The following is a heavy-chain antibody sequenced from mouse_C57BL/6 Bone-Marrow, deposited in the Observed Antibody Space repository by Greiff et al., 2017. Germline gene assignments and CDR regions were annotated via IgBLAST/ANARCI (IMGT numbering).Heavy chain of an antibody. V-gene: IGHV8-8*01. J-gene: IGHJ4*01. CDR2: LWWDADK. Sequence: QVTLKESGPGILQPSQTLSLTCSFSGYSLSAFGMGVGWIRQPSGKGLEWLAHLWWDADKYYNPALKSRLTLFKDTYKNQVFLKIANVDTADTATYYCARIEDYGSSYYAMDYWGQGTSVTVSS. D-gene: IGHD1-1*01. CDR1: GYSLSAFGMG. CDR3: ARIEDYGSSYYAMDY.